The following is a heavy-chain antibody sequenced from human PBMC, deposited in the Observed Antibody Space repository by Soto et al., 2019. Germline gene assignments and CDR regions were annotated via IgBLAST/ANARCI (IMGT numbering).Heavy chain of an antibody. V-gene: IGHV1-69*02. CDR3: STVSWSAETGAG. CDR2: IIPMLTVT. D-gene: IGHD2-8*02. CDR1: GGTFSTYT. Sequence: QVHLEQSGAEVKKPGSSVKVSCKAAGGTFSTYTLIWVRQAPGQGLEWMGRIIPMLTVTNYAQKFQGRVTLTADKSTSTACMERTSVTSDDTAVYYCSTVSWSAETGAGWGQGKMVTVSS. J-gene: IGHJ3*01.